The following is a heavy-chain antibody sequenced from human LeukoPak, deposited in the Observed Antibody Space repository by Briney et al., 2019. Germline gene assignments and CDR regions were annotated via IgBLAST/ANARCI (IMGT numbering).Heavy chain of an antibody. D-gene: IGHD3-10*01. CDR2: IYSGDTT. Sequence: GESLRLPCAASGFTVSTNYMSWVRKAPGQGLDWVSVIYSGDTTFYADSVRGKFTISRDNSKNTLYLQMNSLRAEDTAVYYCASILRSSSGYYFDYWGQGTLVTVSS. CDR3: ASILRSSSGYYFDY. V-gene: IGHV3-66*01. J-gene: IGHJ4*02. CDR1: GFTVSTNY.